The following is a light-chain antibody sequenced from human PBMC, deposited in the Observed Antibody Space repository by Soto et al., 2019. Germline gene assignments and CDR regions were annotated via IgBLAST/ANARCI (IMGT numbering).Light chain of an antibody. Sequence: QSVLTQPPSVSGAPGQRVTISCTGSSSNIGAGYDVHWYQQLPGTAPKLLIYGNSNRPSGVPDRFSGSKSGTSASLALTGLQAEDEADDYCQSYDSSLSGWVFGGGTKVTVL. CDR2: GNS. J-gene: IGLJ3*02. CDR1: SSNIGAGYD. V-gene: IGLV1-40*01. CDR3: QSYDSSLSGWV.